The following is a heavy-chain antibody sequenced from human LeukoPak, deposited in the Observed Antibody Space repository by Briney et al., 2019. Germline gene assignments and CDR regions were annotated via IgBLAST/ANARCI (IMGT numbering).Heavy chain of an antibody. CDR2: IKQDGSEK. Sequence: PGGSLRLSCAASGFTFSSYWMSWVRQAPGKGLEWVANIKQDGSEKYYVDSVKGRFTISRDNAKNSLYLQMNSLRAEDTAVYYCARDTSKYYYDSSGYYPAEYFQHWGQGTLVTVSS. CDR3: ARDTSKYYYDSSGYYPAEYFQH. V-gene: IGHV3-7*01. J-gene: IGHJ1*01. CDR1: GFTFSSYW. D-gene: IGHD3-22*01.